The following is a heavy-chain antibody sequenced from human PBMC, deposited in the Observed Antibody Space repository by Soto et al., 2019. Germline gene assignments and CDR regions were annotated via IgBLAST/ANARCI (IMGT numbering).Heavy chain of an antibody. CDR1: GFTFSDYY. V-gene: IGHV3-11*01. CDR3: ARRVSCALTSCYGSRWFDP. J-gene: IGHJ5*02. Sequence: GGSLRLSCAASGFTFSDYYMSWIRQAPGKGLEWVSYISSSGSTIYYADSVKGRFTISRDNAKNSLYLQMNSLRAEDTAVYYCARRVSCALTSCYGSRWFDPWGQGTLVTVSS. D-gene: IGHD2-2*01. CDR2: ISSSGSTI.